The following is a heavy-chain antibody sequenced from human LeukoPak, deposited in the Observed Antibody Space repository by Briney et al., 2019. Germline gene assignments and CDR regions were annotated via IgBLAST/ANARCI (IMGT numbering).Heavy chain of an antibody. Sequence: GGSLRLSCAASGFTFSSYDMNWVRQAPGKGLEWVSAISGGGGSTYYADSVKGRFTISRDNSKNTLYLQMSRLRAEDTAVYYCAKRWDDILSGFDYWGQGTLVTVSS. D-gene: IGHD3-9*01. CDR1: GFTFSSYD. CDR2: ISGGGGST. V-gene: IGHV3-23*01. CDR3: AKRWDDILSGFDY. J-gene: IGHJ4*02.